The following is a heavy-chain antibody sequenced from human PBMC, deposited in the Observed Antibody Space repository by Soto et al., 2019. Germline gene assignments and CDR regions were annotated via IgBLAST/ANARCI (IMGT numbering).Heavy chain of an antibody. CDR1: GGTFSSYA. Sequence: ASVKVSCKASGGTFSSYAISWVRQAPGQGLEWMGGIIPIFGTANYAQKFQGRVTITADESTSTAYMELNSLRSEDTAVYYCARGYSSSYSFDYWGQGTLVTVSS. V-gene: IGHV1-69*13. CDR3: ARGYSSSYSFDY. D-gene: IGHD6-6*01. CDR2: IIPIFGTA. J-gene: IGHJ4*02.